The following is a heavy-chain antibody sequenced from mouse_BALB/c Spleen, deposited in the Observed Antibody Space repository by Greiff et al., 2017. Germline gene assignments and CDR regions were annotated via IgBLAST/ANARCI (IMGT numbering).Heavy chain of an antibody. V-gene: IGHV10-1*02. CDR2: IRSKSNNYAT. CDR1: GFTFNTYA. J-gene: IGHJ4*01. CDR3: VRQDGKYAMDY. Sequence: EVKLVESGGGLVQPKGSLKLSCAASGFTFNTYAMNWVRQAPGKGLEWVARIRSKSNNYATYYADSVKDRFTISRDDSQSMLYLQMNNLKTEDTAMYYCVRQDGKYAMDYWGQGTSVTVSS. D-gene: IGHD2-1*01.